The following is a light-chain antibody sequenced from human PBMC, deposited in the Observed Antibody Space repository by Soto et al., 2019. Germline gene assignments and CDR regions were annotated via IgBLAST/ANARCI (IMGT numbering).Light chain of an antibody. CDR3: QQYYSYPPIT. CDR2: AAS. CDR1: QGISSY. V-gene: IGKV1-8*01. Sequence: AIRMTQSPSSLSAYTGDRVTITCRASQGISSYLAWYQQKPGKAPKLLIYAASTLQSGVPSRFSGSGSGTDFTLTISCLQSEDFATYYCQQYYSYPPITFGQGTRLEI. J-gene: IGKJ5*01.